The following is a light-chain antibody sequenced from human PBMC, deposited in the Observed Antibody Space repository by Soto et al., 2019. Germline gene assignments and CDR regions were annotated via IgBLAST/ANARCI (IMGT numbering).Light chain of an antibody. CDR3: QQSHTTPSIT. J-gene: IGKJ5*01. CDR1: QSISSY. V-gene: IGKV1-39*01. Sequence: QMTQSPSSLSASVGDRVTITCRASQSISSYLNWYQQKPGKAPKLLIYAATSLQSGVPSRFSGSGSGTDFTLTISSLQPEDSATYCCQQSHTTPSITFGPGTRLEI. CDR2: AAT.